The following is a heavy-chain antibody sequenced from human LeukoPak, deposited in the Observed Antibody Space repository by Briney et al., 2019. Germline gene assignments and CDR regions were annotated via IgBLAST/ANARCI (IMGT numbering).Heavy chain of an antibody. V-gene: IGHV4-30-2*01. CDR3: ARAPPRKYIAARRSWDNWFDP. J-gene: IGHJ5*02. Sequence: SETLSLTCAVSGGSISSGGYSWSWIRQPPGKGLEWIGYIYHSGSTNYNPSLKSRVTISVDTSKNQFSLKLSSVTAADTAVYYCARAPPRKYIAARRSWDNWFDPWGQGTLVTVSS. CDR1: GGSISSGGYS. CDR2: IYHSGST. D-gene: IGHD6-6*01.